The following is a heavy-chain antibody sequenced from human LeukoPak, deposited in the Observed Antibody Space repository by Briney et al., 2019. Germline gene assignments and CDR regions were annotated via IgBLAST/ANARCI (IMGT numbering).Heavy chain of an antibody. CDR3: ARDVYYYYSSAKGGYYFDY. CDR2: IYSGGST. J-gene: IGHJ4*02. D-gene: IGHD3-22*01. V-gene: IGHV3-53*01. Sequence: QPGGSLRLSCAASGFTVSSNYRSWVRQAPGKGLEWVSVIYSGGSTYYADSVKGRFTISRDNSKNTLYLQMNSLRAEDTAVYYCARDVYYYYSSAKGGYYFDYWGQGTLVTVSS. CDR1: GFTVSSNY.